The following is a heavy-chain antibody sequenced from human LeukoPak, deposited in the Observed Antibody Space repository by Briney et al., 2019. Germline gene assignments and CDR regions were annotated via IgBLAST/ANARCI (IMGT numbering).Heavy chain of an antibody. CDR3: ARHIMHTAMPAQYFDY. CDR1: GFTVSSTY. J-gene: IGHJ4*02. CDR2: IYYSGST. V-gene: IGHV4-39*01. Sequence: PGGSLRLSCAASGFTVSSTYMNWVRQAPGRGLEWIGSIYYSGSTYYNPSLKSRVTISVDTSKNQFSLKLSSVTAADTAVYYCARHIMHTAMPAQYFDYWGQGTLVTVSS. D-gene: IGHD5-18*01.